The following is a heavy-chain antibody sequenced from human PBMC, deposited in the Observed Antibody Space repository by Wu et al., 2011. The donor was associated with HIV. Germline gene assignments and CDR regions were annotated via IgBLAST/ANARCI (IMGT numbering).Heavy chain of an antibody. J-gene: IGHJ6*02. CDR1: GATFSSYA. Sequence: QVQLVQSGAEVKKPGSSVKVSCKASGATFSSYAISWVRQAPGQGLEWMGRIIPIFGTSKYAQKFQGRVTITADESTSTAYMELSRLRSDDTAIYFCARDFTRGYYYGGPHYAMDLWGQGTTVTVSS. CDR2: IIPIFGTS. D-gene: IGHD3-10*01. V-gene: IGHV1-69*15. CDR3: ARDFTRGYYYGGPHYAMDL.